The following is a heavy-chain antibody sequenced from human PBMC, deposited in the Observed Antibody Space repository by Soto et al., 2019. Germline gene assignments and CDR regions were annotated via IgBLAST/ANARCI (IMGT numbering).Heavy chain of an antibody. J-gene: IGHJ4*02. Sequence: QVQLVQSGAEVKKPGSSVRVSCKASGGTFGNHAISWVRQAPGQGLEWLGGIIPVLGVGDNAQNFQGRVIITADASTSTAYMELSSLRSADTALYYCAREAGYTYGYVFDYWGQGTLVTVSS. V-gene: IGHV1-69*01. D-gene: IGHD5-18*01. CDR3: AREAGYTYGYVFDY. CDR1: GGTFGNHA. CDR2: IIPVLGVG.